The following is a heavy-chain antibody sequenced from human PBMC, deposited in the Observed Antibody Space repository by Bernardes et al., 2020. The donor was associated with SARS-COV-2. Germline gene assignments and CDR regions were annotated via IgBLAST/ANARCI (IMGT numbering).Heavy chain of an antibody. CDR3: AKDLFWWSASDY. CDR2: SSGSDDRS. CDR1: GFTLRSNA. J-gene: IGHJ4*02. D-gene: IGHD2-21*01. V-gene: IGHV3-23*01. Sequence: GSLRLSCAASGFTLRSNAMSWVRQAPGKGLEWVASSGSDDRSHYADSVKGRFSISRDNSKNTLHLQMNSLGVEDTAVYYCAKDLFWWSASDYWGQGTLVTVSP.